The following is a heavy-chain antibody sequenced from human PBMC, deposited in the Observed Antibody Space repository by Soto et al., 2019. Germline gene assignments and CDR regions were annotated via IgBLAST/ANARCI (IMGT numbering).Heavy chain of an antibody. CDR1: GFAFTGHP. J-gene: IGHJ3*02. CDR2: ISDGGDLT. V-gene: IGHV3-23*01. D-gene: IGHD3-10*01. Sequence: VQLLESGGGLAQPGGSLRLSCAASGFAFTGHPLSWVRQAPEKGLEWVAGISDGGDLTYNAASVKGRFTISRDNSRNTRYLQMNSLRAEDTAVYYCARRVIGSSRAFDIWGQGTMVTVSS. CDR3: ARRVIGSSRAFDI.